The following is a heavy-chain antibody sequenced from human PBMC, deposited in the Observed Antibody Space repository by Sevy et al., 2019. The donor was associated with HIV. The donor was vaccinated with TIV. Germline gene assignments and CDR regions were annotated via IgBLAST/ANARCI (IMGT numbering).Heavy chain of an antibody. CDR1: GFTFSTYG. CDR2: IWFDGSNT. CDR3: ARDLEFYDYGDYGPGCMRDY. V-gene: IGHV3-33*01. J-gene: IGHJ4*02. D-gene: IGHD4-17*01. Sequence: GGSLRLSCAASGFTFSTYGMHWVRQAPGKGLEWVAVIWFDGSNTYYADSVKGRFTISRDIAKNTLHLQMDSLRAEVRAGYYCARDLEFYDYGDYGPGCMRDYWGQGTLVTVSS.